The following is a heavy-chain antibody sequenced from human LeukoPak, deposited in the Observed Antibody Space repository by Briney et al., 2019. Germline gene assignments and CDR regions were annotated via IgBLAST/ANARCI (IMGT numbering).Heavy chain of an antibody. V-gene: IGHV3-7*01. CDR3: ATFVGVVPGGLRI. Sequence: PGGSLRLSCVASGFTSSAFCLSWVRRPPGKGLEWVANIKKDGSEKEYVDSVKGRFTIFRDNAKNSVYLQMNSLRAEDTAVYYCATFVGVVPGGLRIWGKGTTVIVSS. CDR1: GFTSSAFC. CDR2: IKKDGSEK. J-gene: IGHJ6*04. D-gene: IGHD2-8*02.